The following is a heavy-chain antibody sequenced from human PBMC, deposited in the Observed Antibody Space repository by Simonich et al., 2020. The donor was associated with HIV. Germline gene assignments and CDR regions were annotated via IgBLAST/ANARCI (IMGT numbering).Heavy chain of an antibody. Sequence: EVQMVESGGGLVQPGRSLRLSCAASGFTFDDYAMNWVRQEPVEGLGVVSGLIGNSGSIGYADSVKGRFTISRDNAKNSLYLQMNSLRAEDMALYYCAKDRYSSSSGSFDYWGQGTLVTVSS. D-gene: IGHD6-6*01. CDR3: AKDRYSSSSGSFDY. CDR2: LIGNSGSI. CDR1: GFTFDDYA. V-gene: IGHV3-9*03. J-gene: IGHJ4*02.